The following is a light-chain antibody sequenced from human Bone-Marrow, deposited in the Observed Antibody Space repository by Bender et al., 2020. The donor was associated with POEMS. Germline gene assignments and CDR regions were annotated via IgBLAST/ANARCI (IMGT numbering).Light chain of an antibody. CDR2: GVT. J-gene: IGLJ2*01. CDR3: SSYTTGYTLVV. V-gene: IGLV2-14*02. Sequence: QSALTQPASVSGSPGQSITISCTGISSHGETYNLVSWYQQHPGKAPKLMIFGVTYRPSGVSDRFSGSKSGSTASLTISGLQAEDEAVYYCSSYTTGYTLVVFGGGTKLTVL. CDR1: SSHGETYNL.